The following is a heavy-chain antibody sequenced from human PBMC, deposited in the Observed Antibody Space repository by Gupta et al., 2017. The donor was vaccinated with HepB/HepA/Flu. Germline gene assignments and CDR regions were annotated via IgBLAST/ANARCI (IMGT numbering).Heavy chain of an antibody. Sequence: QVQLQESGPGLVKPSETLSLTCTVSGGSIGSAKWWNWVRQPPGKGLEWIGEVYHNGNTNYNPSLRGRVTISIDKSRNQFSLKLTSVTAADTAVYYCVRWMTVAKYYYGMDVWGRGTTVTVSS. D-gene: IGHD5-12*01. CDR2: VYHNGNT. CDR3: VRWMTVAKYYYGMDV. CDR1: GGSIGSAKW. V-gene: IGHV4/OR15-8*02. J-gene: IGHJ6*02.